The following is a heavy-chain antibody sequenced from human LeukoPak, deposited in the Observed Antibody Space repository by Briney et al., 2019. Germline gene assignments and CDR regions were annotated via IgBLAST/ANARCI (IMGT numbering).Heavy chain of an antibody. CDR2: IYSGGST. D-gene: IGHD1-1*01. Sequence: GGSLRLSCAASGFTVSSNYMSWVRQAPGKGLEWVSVIYSGGSTYYADSVKGRFTISRDNSKNTLYLQMNSLRAEDTAVYYCALASVGTPPSFDYWGQGPRVTVPS. V-gene: IGHV3-66*01. J-gene: IGHJ4*02. CDR1: GFTVSSNY. CDR3: ALASVGTPPSFDY.